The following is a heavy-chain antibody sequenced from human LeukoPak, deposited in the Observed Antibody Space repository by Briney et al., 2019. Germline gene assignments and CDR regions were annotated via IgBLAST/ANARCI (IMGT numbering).Heavy chain of an antibody. J-gene: IGHJ4*02. D-gene: IGHD5-18*01. CDR2: IYHSGST. Sequence: PSETLSLTCTVSGYSISSGYYWGWIRQPPGKGLEWIGSIYHSGSTYYNPSLKSRVTISVDTSKNQFSLKLSSVTAADTAVYYCARLALSVRGYSYGIRLAPTLYREKWGQGTLVTVSS. V-gene: IGHV4-38-2*02. CDR1: GYSISSGYY. CDR3: ARLALSVRGYSYGIRLAPTLYREK.